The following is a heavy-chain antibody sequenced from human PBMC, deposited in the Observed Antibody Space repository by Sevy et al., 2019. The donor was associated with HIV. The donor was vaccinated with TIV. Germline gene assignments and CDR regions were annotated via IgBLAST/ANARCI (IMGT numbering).Heavy chain of an antibody. CDR1: GFTFSSYG. D-gene: IGHD6-13*01. V-gene: IGHV3-30*18. J-gene: IGHJ4*02. Sequence: GGSLRLSCAASGFTFSSYGMHWVRQAPGKGLEWVAVISNDGSNKYYADSVKGRFTISRDNSKNTLYLQMNSLRAEDTAVYYGAKDKTSYSSSWTFDYWGQGTLVTVSS. CDR3: AKDKTSYSSSWTFDY. CDR2: ISNDGSNK.